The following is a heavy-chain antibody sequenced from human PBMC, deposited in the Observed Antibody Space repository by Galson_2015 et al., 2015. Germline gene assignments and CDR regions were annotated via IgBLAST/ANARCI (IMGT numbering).Heavy chain of an antibody. Sequence: SLRLSCAASGFTFSSYAMSWVRQAPGKGLEWVAVISYDGSNKYYADSVKGRFTISRDNSKNTLYLQMNSLRAEDTAVYYCARGSIAAAENAFDIWGQGTMVTVSS. CDR1: GFTFSSYA. D-gene: IGHD6-13*01. J-gene: IGHJ3*02. CDR3: ARGSIAAAENAFDI. V-gene: IGHV3-30-3*01. CDR2: ISYDGSNK.